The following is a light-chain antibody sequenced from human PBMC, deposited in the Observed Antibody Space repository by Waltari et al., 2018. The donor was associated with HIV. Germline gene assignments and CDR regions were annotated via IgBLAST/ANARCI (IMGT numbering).Light chain of an antibody. Sequence: EIVMTQSPAPLSVSPGDRATLSCRASQRVSSNLAWYQQRPGQAPRLLIFSASTRATGLPARFSGSGSGTEFSLTISSLQYEDFAVYDCQQYNSWPPAWTFGQGTNVEI. CDR3: QQYNSWPPAWT. J-gene: IGKJ1*01. CDR2: SAS. CDR1: QRVSSN. V-gene: IGKV3-15*01.